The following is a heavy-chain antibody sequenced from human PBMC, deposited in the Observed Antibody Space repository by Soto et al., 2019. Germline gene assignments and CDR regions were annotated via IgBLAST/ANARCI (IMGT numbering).Heavy chain of an antibody. CDR2: ISDDGSNK. CDR3: AREGGDSSGGVPDY. D-gene: IGHD6-19*01. J-gene: IGHJ4*02. CDR1: GFTFSSYA. Sequence: QVQLVESGGGVVQPGRSLRLSCAASGFTFSSYAMHWVRQAPGKGLEWVAVISDDGSNKYYADSVKGRFTISRDNSKNTLYLQMNSLRAEDTAVYYCAREGGDSSGGVPDYWGQGTLVTVSS. V-gene: IGHV3-30-3*01.